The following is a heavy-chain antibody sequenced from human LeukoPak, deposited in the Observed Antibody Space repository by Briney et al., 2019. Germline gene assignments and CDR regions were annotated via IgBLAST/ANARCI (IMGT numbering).Heavy chain of an antibody. V-gene: IGHV4-34*01. CDR2: INHSGST. CDR1: GGSFSGYY. Sequence: SETLSLTCAVYGGSFSGYYWSWMRQPPGKGLEWIGEINHSGSTNYNPSLKSRVTISVDTAKNQFSLKLSSVTAADTAVYYCASLYGSVPRRRRSVWYYYYGMDVWGQGTTVTVSS. D-gene: IGHD3-10*01. CDR3: ASLYGSVPRRRRSVWYYYYGMDV. J-gene: IGHJ6*02.